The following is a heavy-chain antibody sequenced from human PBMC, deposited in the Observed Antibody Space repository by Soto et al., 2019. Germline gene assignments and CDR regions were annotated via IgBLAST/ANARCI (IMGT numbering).Heavy chain of an antibody. J-gene: IGHJ5*01. CDR1: GYIFTSYG. CDR3: ASDLSRSYAWFDS. V-gene: IGHV1-18*01. CDR2: ISAYSGDT. D-gene: IGHD6-6*01. Sequence: QVQLVQSGAEVKKPGASVKVSCKASGYIFTSYGISCVRQAPGQGLEWMGWISAYSGDTNFTQKLQGRVTMTTDTTPSTAYMELRSLRSDDTAVYYCASDLSRSYAWFDSWGQGTLVTVSS.